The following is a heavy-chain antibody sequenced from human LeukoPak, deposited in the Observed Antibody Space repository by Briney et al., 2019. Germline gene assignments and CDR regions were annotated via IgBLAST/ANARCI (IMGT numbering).Heavy chain of an antibody. CDR2: ISSRANTI. CDR3: ARAEYFYDSSGYSYYFDY. V-gene: IGHV3-48*03. CDR1: GFTFSSYE. Sequence: GGSLRLSCAASGFTFSSYEMNWVRQAPGKGLEWVSYISSRANTIYYADSVKGRFTISRDNAKNSLYLEMNSLRAEDTAVYYCARAEYFYDSSGYSYYFDYWGQGTLVTVSS. D-gene: IGHD3-22*01. J-gene: IGHJ4*02.